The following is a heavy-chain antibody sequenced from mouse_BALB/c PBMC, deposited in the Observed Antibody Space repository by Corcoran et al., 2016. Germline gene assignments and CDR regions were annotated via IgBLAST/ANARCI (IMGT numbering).Heavy chain of an antibody. V-gene: IGHV1-9*01. Sequence: QVQLQQSGAELMKPGASVKISCKATGYTFSSYWIEWVKQRPGHGLEWIGEFLPGSCSTNYNEKFKGKATFTADTSYKTAYMQRGSLTSEDSAGYYCASYYGPMDYWAQGTSATASS. J-gene: IGHJ4*01. CDR1: GYTFSSYW. CDR3: ASYYGPMDY. CDR2: FLPGSCST. D-gene: IGHD1-1*01.